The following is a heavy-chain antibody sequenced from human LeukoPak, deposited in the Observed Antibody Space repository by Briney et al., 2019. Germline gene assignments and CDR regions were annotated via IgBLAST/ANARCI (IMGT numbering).Heavy chain of an antibody. CDR3: ARVTAGTKKYFDY. Sequence: PGGSLRLSCAASGFTFSNAWMSWVRQAPGKGLEWVGSIYYSGSTYYNPSLKSRVTISVDTSKNQFSLKLSSVTAADTAVYYCARVTAGTKKYFDYWGQGTLVTVSS. CDR2: IYYSGST. CDR1: GFTFSNAW. V-gene: IGHV4-4*02. J-gene: IGHJ4*02. D-gene: IGHD6-13*01.